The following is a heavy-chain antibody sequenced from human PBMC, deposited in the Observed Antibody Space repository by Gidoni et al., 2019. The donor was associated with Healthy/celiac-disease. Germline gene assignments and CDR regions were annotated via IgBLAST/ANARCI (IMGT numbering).Heavy chain of an antibody. D-gene: IGHD3-16*02. CDR3: ARGSPMITFGGVIVMGYYFDY. Sequence: EVQLVESGGGLVQPGGSLRLSCAASGFTFRSYDMHWVRQATGKGLEWVSAIGTAGDTYYPGSVKCRFTISRENAKNSLYLQMNSLRAGDTAVYYCARGSPMITFGGVIVMGYYFDYWGQGTLVTVSS. V-gene: IGHV3-13*01. CDR2: IGTAGDT. CDR1: GFTFRSYD. J-gene: IGHJ4*02.